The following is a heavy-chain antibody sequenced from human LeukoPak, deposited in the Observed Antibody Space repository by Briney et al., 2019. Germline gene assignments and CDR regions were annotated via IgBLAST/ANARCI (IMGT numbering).Heavy chain of an antibody. J-gene: IGHJ4*02. CDR3: AKDPLYSYGSKHYFDY. CDR2: ISSSSSYI. V-gene: IGHV3-21*04. Sequence: PGGSLRLSCAASGFTFSSYSMNWVRQAPGKGLEWVSSISSSSSYIYYADSVKGRFTISRDNSKNTLYLQMNSLRADDTAVYYCAKDPLYSYGSKHYFDYWGQGTLVTVSS. CDR1: GFTFSSYS. D-gene: IGHD5-18*01.